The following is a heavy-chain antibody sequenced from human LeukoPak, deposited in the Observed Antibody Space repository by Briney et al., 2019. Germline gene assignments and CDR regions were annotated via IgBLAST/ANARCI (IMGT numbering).Heavy chain of an antibody. V-gene: IGHV4-34*01. CDR1: GGSFSGYY. Sequence: SETLSLTCAVYGGSFSGYYWSWIRQPPGKGLEWIGEINHSGSTNYNPSLKSRVTISVDTSKNQFSLKLSSVTAEDTAVYYCARAGFVIAVAGQDAFDIWGQGTMVTVSS. CDR3: ARAGFVIAVAGQDAFDI. J-gene: IGHJ3*02. D-gene: IGHD6-19*01. CDR2: INHSGST.